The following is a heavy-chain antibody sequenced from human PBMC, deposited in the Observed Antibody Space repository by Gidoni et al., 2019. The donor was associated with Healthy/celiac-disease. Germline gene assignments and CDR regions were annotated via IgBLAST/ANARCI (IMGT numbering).Heavy chain of an antibody. D-gene: IGHD1-26*01. V-gene: IGHV4-61*01. CDR1: GGSFSSGSAY. CDR3: ARGRLDSGSYQGDYYYGMDV. J-gene: IGHJ6*02. Sequence: QVQLQESGPGLVTPSETLSLTCTVSGGSFSSGSAYWSWIRQPPGKGLEWIGYIYYSGSTNYNPSLKSRVTISVDTSKNQFSLKLSSVTAADTAVYYCARGRLDSGSYQGDYYYGMDVWGQGTTVTVSS. CDR2: IYYSGST.